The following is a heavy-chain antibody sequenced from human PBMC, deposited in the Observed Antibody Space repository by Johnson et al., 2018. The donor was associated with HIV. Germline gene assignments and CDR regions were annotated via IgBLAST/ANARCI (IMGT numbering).Heavy chain of an antibody. CDR2: ISGSGGST. CDR1: GFTFSSYA. CDR3: ASPRGTHGAFDI. D-gene: IGHD1-1*01. V-gene: IGHV3-23*04. J-gene: IGHJ3*02. Sequence: VQLVESGGALVQPGGSLRLSCVGSGFTFSSYAMNWVRQAPGKGLEWVSAISGSGGSTYYADSVKGRFTISRDNSKNTLYLQMNSLRAEDTAVYYCASPRGTHGAFDIWGQGTMVTVSS.